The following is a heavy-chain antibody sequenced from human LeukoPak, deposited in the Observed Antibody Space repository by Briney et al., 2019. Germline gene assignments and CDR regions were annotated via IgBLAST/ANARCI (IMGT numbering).Heavy chain of an antibody. CDR1: GGSISSSSYY. CDR2: IYYSGSI. J-gene: IGHJ4*02. CDR3: ARQRFLEWLLDY. Sequence: PSETLSLTCTVSGGSISSSSYYWGWIRQPPGKGLEWIGSIYYSGSIYYNPSLKSRVTISVDTSKNQFSLKLSSVTAADTAVYYCARQRFLEWLLDYWAQGTLVTVSS. D-gene: IGHD3-3*01. V-gene: IGHV4-39*01.